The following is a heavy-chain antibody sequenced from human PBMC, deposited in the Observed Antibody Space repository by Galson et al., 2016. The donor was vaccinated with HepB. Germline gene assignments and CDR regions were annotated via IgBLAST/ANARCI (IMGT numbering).Heavy chain of an antibody. J-gene: IGHJ3*01. CDR3: AKDIRSSVTGWGKLDAFDV. CDR2: ISIRSDST. V-gene: IGHV3-23*01. CDR1: GFTFNNYA. D-gene: IGHD3-16*01. Sequence: SLRLSCAASGFTFNNYALNWVRQAPGKGLEWVSAISIRSDSTFYADSVKGRFMIFRGNSKNTVYLQMNTLRVDDTATYYCAKDIRSSVTGWGKLDAFDVWGQGTMVTVSS.